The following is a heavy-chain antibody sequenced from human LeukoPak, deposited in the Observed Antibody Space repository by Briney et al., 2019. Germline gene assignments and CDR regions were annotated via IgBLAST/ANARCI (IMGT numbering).Heavy chain of an antibody. CDR1: GGSISSYY. D-gene: IGHD4-23*01. CDR2: IYTSGST. J-gene: IGHJ5*02. V-gene: IGHV4-4*07. CDR3: ARDRPPYYGGNPHDWFDP. Sequence: SETLSLTCTVSGGSISSYYWSWIRQPAGKGLEWIGRIYTSGSTNYNPSLKSRVTMSVDTSKNQFSLKLSSVTAADTAVYYCARDRPPYYGGNPHDWFDPWGQGTLVTVSS.